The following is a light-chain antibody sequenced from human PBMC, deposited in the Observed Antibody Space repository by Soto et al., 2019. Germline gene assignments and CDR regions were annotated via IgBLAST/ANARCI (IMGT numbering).Light chain of an antibody. CDR2: DVN. CDR1: SIDVGANYNY. V-gene: IGLV2-14*03. Sequence: QSALTQPASVSGSPGQSITISCTGTSIDVGANYNYVSWYQQHPGKAPRLMIYDVNNRPSGVSNRFSGSKSGNTASLTISGLQAEDEADYYCLSYTTSSTLVFGTGTKVTVL. J-gene: IGLJ1*01. CDR3: LSYTTSSTLV.